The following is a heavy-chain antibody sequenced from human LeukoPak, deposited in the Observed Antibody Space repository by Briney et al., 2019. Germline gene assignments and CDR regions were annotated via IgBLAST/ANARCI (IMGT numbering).Heavy chain of an antibody. D-gene: IGHD6-13*01. J-gene: IGHJ4*02. CDR2: INWHGGST. CDR1: GFTFRSYW. V-gene: IGHV3-20*04. CDR3: ARGTLKAAATDFDY. Sequence: GGSLRLSCAAPGFTFRSYWMHWVPQAPGNRPVLVSGINWHGGSTGYADSVKGRFTISRDNAKNSLYLQMNSLRAEDTALYYCARGTLKAAATDFDYWGQGTLVTVSS.